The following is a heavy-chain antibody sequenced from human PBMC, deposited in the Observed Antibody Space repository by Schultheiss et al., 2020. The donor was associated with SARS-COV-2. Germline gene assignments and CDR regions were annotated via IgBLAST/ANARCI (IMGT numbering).Heavy chain of an antibody. CDR1: GYAFIGYY. D-gene: IGHD3/OR15-3a*01. V-gene: IGHV1-2*02. Sequence: ASVKVSCKASGYAFIGYYMHWVRQAPGQGLEWMGWINPNSGGTNYAQKFQGRVTMTRNTSISTAYMELRSLRSDDTAVYYCARPNLDYYYYYGMDVWGQGTTVTVSS. CDR2: INPNSGGT. J-gene: IGHJ6*02. CDR3: ARPNLDYYYYYGMDV.